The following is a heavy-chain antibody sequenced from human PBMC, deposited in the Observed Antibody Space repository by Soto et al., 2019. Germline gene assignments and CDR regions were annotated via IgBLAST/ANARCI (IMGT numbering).Heavy chain of an antibody. J-gene: IGHJ6*03. Sequence: GGSLRLSCAASGFTFSSYSMNWVRQAPGKGLEWVSYISSSISTIYYADSVKGRFTISRDNAKNSLYLQMNSLRAEDTAVYYCARDRVVRGVISYYYMDVWGKGTTVTVSS. CDR2: ISSSISTI. D-gene: IGHD3-10*01. CDR3: ARDRVVRGVISYYYMDV. CDR1: GFTFSSYS. V-gene: IGHV3-48*01.